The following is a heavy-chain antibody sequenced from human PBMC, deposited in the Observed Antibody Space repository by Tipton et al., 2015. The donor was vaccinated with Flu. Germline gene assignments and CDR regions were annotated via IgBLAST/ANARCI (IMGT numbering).Heavy chain of an antibody. J-gene: IGHJ3*02. CDR1: GFTFNSYW. Sequence: SLRLSCAASGFTFNSYWMTWVRQAPGEGLEWVANINQDGSDKNYVDSVKGRFTISRDNTKNSLYLQMSSLRAEDTAIYYCTRSYYYDSSGYDAFDIWGQGTMVTVSS. D-gene: IGHD3-22*01. CDR3: TRSYYYDSSGYDAFDI. CDR2: INQDGSDK. V-gene: IGHV3-7*01.